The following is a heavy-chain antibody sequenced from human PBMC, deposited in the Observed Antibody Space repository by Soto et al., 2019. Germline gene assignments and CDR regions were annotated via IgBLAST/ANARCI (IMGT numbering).Heavy chain of an antibody. CDR1: GLSITNNY. J-gene: IGHJ4*02. V-gene: IGHV4-59*13. D-gene: IGHD7-27*01. CDR2: IDYTGST. Sequence: QVHLQESGPGLVKPSETLSLTCTVSGLSITNNYWSWIRQPPGKGLEWIGYIDYTGSTNYNPSLKSRVTMSVDTSKNQFSLNLASLTAADTAIYYCARANWYSEFWGQGTLVTVSS. CDR3: ARANWYSEF.